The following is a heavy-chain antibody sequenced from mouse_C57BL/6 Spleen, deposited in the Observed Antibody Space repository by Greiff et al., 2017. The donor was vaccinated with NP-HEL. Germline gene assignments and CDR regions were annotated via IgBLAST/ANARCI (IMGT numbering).Heavy chain of an antibody. CDR3: ARGCYYYGSRFFDY. J-gene: IGHJ2*01. D-gene: IGHD1-1*01. Sequence: QVQLQQPGAELVRPGSSVKLSCKASGYTFTSYWMHWVKQRPIQGLEWIGNIDPSDSETHYNQKFKDKATLTVDKSSSTAYIQLSSLTSEDSAVYYGARGCYYYGSRFFDYWGQGTTLTVSS. CDR1: GYTFTSYW. CDR2: IDPSDSET. V-gene: IGHV1-52*01.